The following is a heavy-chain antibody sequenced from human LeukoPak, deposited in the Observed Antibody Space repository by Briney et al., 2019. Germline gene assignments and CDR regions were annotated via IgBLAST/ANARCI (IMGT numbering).Heavy chain of an antibody. CDR3: ARDREGYSSYGILEY. J-gene: IGHJ4*02. CDR2: INPNSGGT. CDR1: GYTFTGYY. V-gene: IGHV1-2*06. Sequence: GASVKVSCKASGYTFTGYYMHWVRQAPGQGLEWMGRINPNSGGTNYAQEFQGRVTITTDESTSTAYMELSSLRSEDTAVYYCARDREGYSSYGILEYWGQGTLVTVSS. D-gene: IGHD5-18*01.